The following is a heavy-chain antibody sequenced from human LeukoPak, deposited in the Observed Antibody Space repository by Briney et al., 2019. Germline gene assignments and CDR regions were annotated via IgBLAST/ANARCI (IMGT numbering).Heavy chain of an antibody. CDR1: GFTFSSYW. CDR2: IDSDGSRT. J-gene: IGHJ4*02. CDR3: ARDYSDSSGYLS. D-gene: IGHD3-22*01. V-gene: IGHV3-74*01. Sequence: PGGSLRLSCAASGFTFSSYWMHWVRQAPGKGLVWVSRIDSDGSRTSYADSVMGRFTISRDNAKNTLYLQMNSLRAEDMAVYYCARDYSDSSGYLSWGQGTLVTVSS.